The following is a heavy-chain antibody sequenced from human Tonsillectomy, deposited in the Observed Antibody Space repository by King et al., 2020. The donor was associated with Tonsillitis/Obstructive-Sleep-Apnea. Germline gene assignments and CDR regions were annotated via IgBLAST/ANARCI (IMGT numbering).Heavy chain of an antibody. V-gene: IGHV1-69*13. CDR2: IIPMGETT. J-gene: IGHJ5*02. CDR3: ARALYCQTSSCSS. D-gene: IGHD2-15*01. CDR1: GDTFKTYP. Sequence: QLVQSGAEVRRPGSSVKVSCETSGDTFKTYPITWVRQAPGEGLEWVGLIIPMGETTTNTQRFTGRVTITADESTSSVYLEINNLISDDTAVYYCARALYCQTSSCSSWGRGTLITVSS.